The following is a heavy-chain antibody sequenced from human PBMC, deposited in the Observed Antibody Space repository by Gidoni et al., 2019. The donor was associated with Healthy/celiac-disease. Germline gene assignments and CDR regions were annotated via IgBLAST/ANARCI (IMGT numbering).Heavy chain of an antibody. CDR3: ARDLGSWIAAAGTVGGMDV. CDR1: GYPFTSYG. CDR2: ISAYNGNT. D-gene: IGHD6-13*01. V-gene: IGHV1-18*01. Sequence: QVQLVQSGAEVKKPGASVKVSCKASGYPFTSYGISWVRQAPGQGLEWMGWISAYNGNTNYAQKLQGRVTMTTDTSTSTAYMELRSLRSDDTAVYYCARDLGSWIAAAGTVGGMDVWGQGTTVTVSS. J-gene: IGHJ6*02.